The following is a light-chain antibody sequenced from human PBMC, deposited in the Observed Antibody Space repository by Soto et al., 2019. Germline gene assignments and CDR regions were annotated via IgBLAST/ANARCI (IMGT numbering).Light chain of an antibody. CDR3: QQYNNWPLT. CDR2: GVS. J-gene: IGKJ4*01. Sequence: EIVLTQSPGTLSLSPGERATLFCRASQSVSSSFLAWYQQKPGQAPRLLIYGVSTRANGVPARFSGSGSGTVFTLTISSLQSEDFAVYYCQQYNNWPLTFGGGTKVDI. V-gene: IGKV3-15*01. CDR1: QSVSSS.